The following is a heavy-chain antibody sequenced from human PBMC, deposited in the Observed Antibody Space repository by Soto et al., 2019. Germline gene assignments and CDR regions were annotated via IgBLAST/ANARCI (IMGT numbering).Heavy chain of an antibody. CDR1: GFSFSNYW. Sequence: GGSVRLSCAASGFSFSNYWMTWVRQAPGKGLEWVLVIYSGGSTFYADSVRGRFTISRDNSKNTVNLQMNSLRAEDTAVYYCARDPWAADYWGQGTLVTVSS. D-gene: IGHD3-16*01. CDR3: ARDPWAADY. V-gene: IGHV3-66*01. J-gene: IGHJ4*02. CDR2: IYSGGST.